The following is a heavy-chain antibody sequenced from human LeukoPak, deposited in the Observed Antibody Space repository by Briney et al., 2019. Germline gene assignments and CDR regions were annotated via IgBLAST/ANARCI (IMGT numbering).Heavy chain of an antibody. CDR1: GDSVSSNSAA. J-gene: IGHJ4*02. CDR2: TYYRSKWYN. CDR3: ASQRWLQSSFDY. Sequence: SQTLSLTCVLSGDSVSSNSAAWNWIRQSPSRGLEWLGRTYYRSKWYNDYAVSVKSRITINPDTSENQFSLQLNSVPPEDTAVYYCASQRWLQSSFDYWGQGTLVTVSS. D-gene: IGHD5-24*01. V-gene: IGHV6-1*01.